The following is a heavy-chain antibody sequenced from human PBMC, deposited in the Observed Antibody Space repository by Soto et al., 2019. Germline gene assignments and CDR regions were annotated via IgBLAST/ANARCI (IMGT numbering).Heavy chain of an antibody. D-gene: IGHD6-19*01. J-gene: IGHJ5*02. Sequence: QVQLVQSGAEVKKPGSSVKVSCTASGGTFSSYAISWVRQAPGQGLEWMGGIIPIFGTANYAQKFQGRVTITADESTSTSYMELSSLRSEDTAVYYWAGGIAVAGSIGYWFDTWGQGTLVTVSS. CDR3: AGGIAVAGSIGYWFDT. CDR2: IIPIFGTA. CDR1: GGTFSSYA. V-gene: IGHV1-69*01.